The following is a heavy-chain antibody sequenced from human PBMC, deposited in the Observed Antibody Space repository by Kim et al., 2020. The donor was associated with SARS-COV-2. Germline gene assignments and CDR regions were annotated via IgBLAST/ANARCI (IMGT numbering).Heavy chain of an antibody. CDR2: IYYSGST. D-gene: IGHD2-21*02. CDR3: ARVEYCGGDCYWDGMDV. J-gene: IGHJ6*02. CDR1: GGSISSYY. Sequence: SETLSLTCTVSGGSISSYYWSWIRQPPGKGLEWIGYIYYSGSTNYNPSLKSRVTISVDTSKNQFSLKLSSVTAADTAVYYCARVEYCGGDCYWDGMDVWGQGTTVTVSS. V-gene: IGHV4-59*01.